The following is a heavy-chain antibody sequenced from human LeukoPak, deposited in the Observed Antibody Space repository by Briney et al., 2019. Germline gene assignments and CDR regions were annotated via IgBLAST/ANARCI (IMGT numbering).Heavy chain of an antibody. Sequence: SETLSLTCTVSGYSISSGYYWGWIRQPPGKGLEWIGSIYHSGSTYYNPSLKSRVAISVDTSKNQFSLKLRSVTAADTAVYYCARGGVLKSLDYWGQGTLVTVSS. D-gene: IGHD3-16*01. V-gene: IGHV4-38-2*02. CDR1: GYSISSGYY. CDR3: ARGGVLKSLDY. CDR2: IYHSGST. J-gene: IGHJ4*02.